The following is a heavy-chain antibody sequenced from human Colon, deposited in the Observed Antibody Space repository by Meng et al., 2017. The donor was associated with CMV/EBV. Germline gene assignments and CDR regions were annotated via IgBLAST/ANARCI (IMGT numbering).Heavy chain of an antibody. CDR1: GFILSSYG. CDR3: ARPLSPRSAYSALLAF. CDR2: ITTANAYI. D-gene: IGHD2-15*01. J-gene: IGHJ4*02. V-gene: IGHV3-21*06. Sequence: GGSLRLSCAASGFILSSYGMSWVRQAPGKGLEWVASITTANAYISYAESVKGRFTISRDDAKSLLFLQMDSLRVDDTAVYYCARPLSPRSAYSALLAFWGQGTLVTVSS.